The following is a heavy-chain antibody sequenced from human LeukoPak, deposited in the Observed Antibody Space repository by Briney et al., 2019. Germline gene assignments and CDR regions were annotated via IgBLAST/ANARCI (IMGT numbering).Heavy chain of an antibody. CDR1: GFTFSSSA. Sequence: GGSLRLSCAASGFTFSSSAMSWVRQAPGKGLEWVSAISNNGGYTYYADSVQGRFTISRDNSKSTLCLQMNSLRAEDTAVYYCAKGTRDDYGDYFYFDYWGQGTLVTVSS. V-gene: IGHV3-23*01. D-gene: IGHD4-17*01. CDR2: ISNNGGYT. CDR3: AKGTRDDYGDYFYFDY. J-gene: IGHJ4*02.